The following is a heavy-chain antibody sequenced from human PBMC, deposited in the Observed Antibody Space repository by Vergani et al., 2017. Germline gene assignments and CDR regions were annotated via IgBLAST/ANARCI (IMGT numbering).Heavy chain of an antibody. D-gene: IGHD3-3*01. J-gene: IGHJ5*02. CDR3: ARARKFRFGVVWENWFDP. CDR1: GFTFNEYW. V-gene: IGHV3-74*01. Sequence: EVELVESGGGLVQPGGSLRLSCAASGFTFNEYWMHWARQAPGKGLVWVSGMNGDGDTISYADSVKGRFTISRDNAKNTLFLQMNSLRAEDTAVYYCARARKFRFGVVWENWFDPWVQGTLVTVSS. CDR2: MNGDGDTI.